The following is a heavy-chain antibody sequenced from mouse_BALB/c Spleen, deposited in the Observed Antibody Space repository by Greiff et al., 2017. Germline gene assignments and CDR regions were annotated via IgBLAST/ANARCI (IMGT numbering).Heavy chain of an antibody. J-gene: IGHJ4*01. D-gene: IGHD1-3*01. V-gene: IGHV2-9*02. Sequence: VQVVESGPGLVAPSQSLSITCTVSGFSLTSYGVHWVRQPPGKGLEWLGVIWAGGSTNYNSALVSRLSISKDNSKSQVFLKMNSLQTDDTAMYYCATPRSSYYYAMDYWGQGTSVTVSS. CDR1: GFSLTSYG. CDR3: ATPRSSYYYAMDY. CDR2: IWAGGST.